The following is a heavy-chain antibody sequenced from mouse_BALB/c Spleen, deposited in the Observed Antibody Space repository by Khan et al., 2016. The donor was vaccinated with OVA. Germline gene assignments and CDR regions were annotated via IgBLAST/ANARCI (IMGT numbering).Heavy chain of an antibody. J-gene: IGHJ3*01. CDR1: GYTFTSYT. V-gene: IGHV1-4*01. D-gene: IGHD2-14*01. Sequence: QVQLQQSGAELARPGASVKMSCKASGYTFTSYTIHWIKKRPGQGLEWIGYINPSNGYTNYNQKFNEKATLTTDKSYTTDYLQMTSLTSDASADYDCARDEGYHRNDDWFAYWGQGTLVTVSA. CDR2: INPSNGYT. CDR3: ARDEGYHRNDDWFAY.